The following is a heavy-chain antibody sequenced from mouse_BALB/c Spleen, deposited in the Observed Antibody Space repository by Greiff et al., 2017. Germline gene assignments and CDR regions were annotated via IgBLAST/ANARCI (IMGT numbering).Heavy chain of an antibody. J-gene: IGHJ2*01. D-gene: IGHD1-2*01. CDR3: ARSLITTAFYFDY. CDR2: INPNNGGT. CDR1: GYTFTDYN. V-gene: IGHV1-18*01. Sequence: EVQRVESGPELVKPGASVKIPCKASGYTFTDYNMDWVKQSHGKSLEWIGDINPNNGGTIYNQKFKGKATLTVDKSSSTAYMELRSLTSEDTAVYYCARSLITTAFYFDYWGQGTTLTVSS.